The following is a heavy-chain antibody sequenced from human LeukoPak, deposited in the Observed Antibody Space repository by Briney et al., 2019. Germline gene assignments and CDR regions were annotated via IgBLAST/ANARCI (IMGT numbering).Heavy chain of an antibody. D-gene: IGHD6-19*01. Sequence: SETLSLTCTVSGGSISDYYWSWIRQPAGKGLGWIGRICSSGSTNYNPSLKSRVTMSADKSKSQFSLKLSSVTAADTAVYYCARELSTGWPGFDSWGQGTLVTVSS. CDR1: GGSISDYY. V-gene: IGHV4-4*07. CDR3: ARELSTGWPGFDS. J-gene: IGHJ4*02. CDR2: ICSSGST.